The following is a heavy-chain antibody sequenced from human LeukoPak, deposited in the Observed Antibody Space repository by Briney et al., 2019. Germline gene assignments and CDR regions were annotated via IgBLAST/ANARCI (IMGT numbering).Heavy chain of an antibody. Sequence: GGSLRLSCAASGFTFNTYSMNWVRQAPGKGLEWVSSISSTSIYRYYADSVKGRFTISRDNAKNSLYLQMNSLRAEDTALYYCAKDITYDSSGPFDYWGQGTLVTVSS. D-gene: IGHD3-22*01. CDR1: GFTFNTYS. CDR2: ISSTSIYR. V-gene: IGHV3-21*04. CDR3: AKDITYDSSGPFDY. J-gene: IGHJ4*02.